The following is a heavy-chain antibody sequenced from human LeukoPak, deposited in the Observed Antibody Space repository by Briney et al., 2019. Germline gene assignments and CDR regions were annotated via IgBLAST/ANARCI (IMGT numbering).Heavy chain of an antibody. CDR3: AKAGVRYSDSSALYAFDF. CDR1: GGSISSASYF. Sequence: SETLSLTCTVSGGSISSASYFWGWIRQPPGKGLEWIGTLYYSGSTYYSASLKSRVTMSGDTSRNQFSLRLSSVNAADTAVYYCAKAGVRYSDSSALYAFDFWGQGQWSPSLQ. D-gene: IGHD3-22*01. V-gene: IGHV4-39*01. J-gene: IGHJ3*01. CDR2: LYYSGST.